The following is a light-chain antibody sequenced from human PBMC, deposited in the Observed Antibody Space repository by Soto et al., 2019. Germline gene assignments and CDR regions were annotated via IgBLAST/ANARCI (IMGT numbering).Light chain of an antibody. CDR2: SDN. CDR1: DSNLGDNY. Sequence: QLVLTQPPSASGTPGQRATISCSGSDSNLGDNYVYWYQQVSTTAPKLLIYSDNQRPSGVPDRFSGSKSGTSASLAISGLRSEDEADYFCAAWDDSLSGVVFGGGTKLTVL. CDR3: AAWDDSLSGVV. V-gene: IGLV1-47*02. J-gene: IGLJ2*01.